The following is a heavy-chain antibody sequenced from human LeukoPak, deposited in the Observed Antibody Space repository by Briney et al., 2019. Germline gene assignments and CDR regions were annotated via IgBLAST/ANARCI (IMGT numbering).Heavy chain of an antibody. CDR3: ARAKAPPCGGDCYTVISYYYYGMDV. V-gene: IGHV4-31*03. D-gene: IGHD2-21*02. CDR1: GGSISSGGYY. J-gene: IGHJ6*04. Sequence: SQTLSLTCTVSGGSISSGGYYWSWMRQHPGKGLEWIGYIYYSGSTYYNPSLKSRVTISVDTSKNQFSLKLSSVTAADTAVYYCARAKAPPCGGDCYTVISYYYYGMDVWGKGTTVTVSS. CDR2: IYYSGST.